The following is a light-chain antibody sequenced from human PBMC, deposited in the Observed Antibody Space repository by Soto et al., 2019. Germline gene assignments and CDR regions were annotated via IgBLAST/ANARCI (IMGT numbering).Light chain of an antibody. CDR3: QKYNRAPFT. J-gene: IGKJ4*01. CDR1: RGISND. Sequence: DIQMTQSPSSLSASVGDRVTITCRASRGISNDLAWYQQKPGKVPNLLIHTASILQSGVPSRFSGRESGTDFTLTISSLQPEDVASYYCQKYNRAPFTFGGGTKVEIK. V-gene: IGKV1-27*01. CDR2: TAS.